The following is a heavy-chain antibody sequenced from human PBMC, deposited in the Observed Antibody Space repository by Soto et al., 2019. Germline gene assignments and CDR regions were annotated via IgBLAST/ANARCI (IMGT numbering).Heavy chain of an antibody. CDR3: ARKGRYYDYIWGSYRSHAAFDI. Sequence: SETLSLTCAVYGGSLSGYYWSWIRQPPGKGLEWIGEINHSGSTNYNPSLKSRVTISVDTSKNQFSLKLSSVTAADTAVYYCARKGRYYDYIWGSYRSHAAFDIWGQGTMVTVSS. D-gene: IGHD3-16*02. J-gene: IGHJ3*02. V-gene: IGHV4-34*01. CDR2: INHSGST. CDR1: GGSLSGYY.